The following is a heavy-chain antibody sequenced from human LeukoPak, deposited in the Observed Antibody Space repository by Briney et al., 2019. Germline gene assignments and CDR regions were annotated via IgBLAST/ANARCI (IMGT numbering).Heavy chain of an antibody. CDR2: IIPIFGTA. Sequence: ASVKVSCKASGGTFSSYAISWVRQAPGQGLEWMGGIIPIFGTANYAQKFQGRVTITTDESTSTAYMELSSLRSEDTAVYYCARDGGQYSSPSGFDYWGQGTLVTVSS. CDR1: GGTFSSYA. CDR3: ARDGGQYSSPSGFDY. D-gene: IGHD6-6*01. J-gene: IGHJ4*02. V-gene: IGHV1-69*05.